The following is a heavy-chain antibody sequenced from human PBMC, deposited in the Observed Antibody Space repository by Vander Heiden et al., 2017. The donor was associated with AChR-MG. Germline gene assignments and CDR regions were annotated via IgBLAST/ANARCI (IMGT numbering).Heavy chain of an antibody. Sequence: QVQLAQSGAAVKKPGASVKVSRKAPGYTFTGYYMHWVRQAPGQGLEWMGWINPNSGGTNDAQKFQGRVTMTRDTSISTAYMELSRLGSDDTAVYYCARWVGAWFDPWGQGTLVTVSS. CDR3: ARWVGAWFDP. CDR2: INPNSGGT. CDR1: GYTFTGYY. V-gene: IGHV1-2*02. J-gene: IGHJ5*02. D-gene: IGHD3-16*01.